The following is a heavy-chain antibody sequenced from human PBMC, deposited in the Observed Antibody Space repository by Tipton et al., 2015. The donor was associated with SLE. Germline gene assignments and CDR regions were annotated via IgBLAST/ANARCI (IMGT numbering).Heavy chain of an antibody. CDR1: GGSISSSIPY. D-gene: IGHD6-19*01. CDR3: ARGPFQRWPPGAY. CDR2: IADTGSP. J-gene: IGHJ4*02. Sequence: TLSLTCTVSGGSISSSIPYWGWLRQPPGKGLEWIGEIADTGSPNYNPSLKSRVTISLDTSKSQFSLLLNSLTAADTAVYYCARGPFQRWPPGAYWGQGTLVTVSS. V-gene: IGHV4-39*07.